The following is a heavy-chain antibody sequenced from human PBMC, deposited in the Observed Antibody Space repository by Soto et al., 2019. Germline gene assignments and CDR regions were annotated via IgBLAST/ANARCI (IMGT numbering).Heavy chain of an antibody. J-gene: IGHJ4*02. CDR1: GLTFSSYA. CDR2: ISGSGGST. V-gene: IGHV3-23*01. D-gene: IGHD2-15*01. Sequence: VGSLTLSCAASGLTFSSYAMSCVSQAPGKGLEWVSAISGSGGSTYYADSVKGRFTISRDNSKNTLYLQMNSLRAEDTAVYYCVKEVDIVVVVAALVFDYWGQGTLVTVSS. CDR3: VKEVDIVVVVAALVFDY.